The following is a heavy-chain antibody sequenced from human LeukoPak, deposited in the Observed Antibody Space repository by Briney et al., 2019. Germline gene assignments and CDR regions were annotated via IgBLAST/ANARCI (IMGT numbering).Heavy chain of an antibody. D-gene: IGHD3-9*01. CDR3: ARDELEADYFDILTGGDRGSFDI. CDR1: GGSMNSNTYY. J-gene: IGHJ3*02. CDR2: IFYTGST. V-gene: IGHV4-39*02. Sequence: SETLSLTCTVSGGSMNSNTYYWAWIRQPPGKGLEWIGSIFYTGSTYYNPSLKSRVTISVDTSKNQFSLKLRSVTAADTAVYYCARDELEADYFDILTGGDRGSFDIWGQGTMVTVSS.